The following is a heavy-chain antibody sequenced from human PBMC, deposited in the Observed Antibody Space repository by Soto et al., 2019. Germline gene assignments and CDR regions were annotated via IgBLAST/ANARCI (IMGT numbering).Heavy chain of an antibody. Sequence: EVQLVESGGGLVQPGRSLRLSCAASGFTFDDYAMHWVRQAPGKGLEWVSGISWNSGSIGYADSVKGRFTISRDNAKNPLYLQMNSLRAEDTALYYCAKHLYGGYCSGGSCSSPFDYWGQGTLVTVSS. CDR3: AKHLYGGYCSGGSCSSPFDY. CDR2: ISWNSGSI. J-gene: IGHJ4*02. CDR1: GFTFDDYA. D-gene: IGHD2-15*01. V-gene: IGHV3-9*01.